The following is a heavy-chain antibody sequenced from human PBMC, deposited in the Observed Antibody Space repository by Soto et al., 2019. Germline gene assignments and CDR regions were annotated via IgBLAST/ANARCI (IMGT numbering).Heavy chain of an antibody. CDR3: AKFSYYYDSSGYYPDAFDI. D-gene: IGHD3-22*01. CDR1: GFTFSSYA. V-gene: IGHV3-23*01. Sequence: VGSLRLSCAASGFTFSSYAMSWVRQAPGKGLEWVSAISGSGGSTYYADSVKGRFTISRDNSKNTLYLQMNSLRAEDTAVYYCAKFSYYYDSSGYYPDAFDIWGQGTMVTVSS. J-gene: IGHJ3*02. CDR2: ISGSGGST.